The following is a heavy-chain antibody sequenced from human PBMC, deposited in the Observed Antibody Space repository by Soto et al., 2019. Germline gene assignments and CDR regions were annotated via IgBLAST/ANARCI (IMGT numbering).Heavy chain of an antibody. J-gene: IGHJ6*02. V-gene: IGHV2-5*02. D-gene: IGHD2-15*01. CDR2: IYWDDDK. Sequence: QITLKESGPTLVKPTQTLTLTCTFSGFSLSTSGVAVGWIRQPPGKALEWLALIYWDDDKRYSPSLTSRPTITKDTSKNQVVLTMTNMDPVDTATYYCAHVLVVVANYGMDVWGQGTTVTVSS. CDR3: AHVLVVVANYGMDV. CDR1: GFSLSTSGVA.